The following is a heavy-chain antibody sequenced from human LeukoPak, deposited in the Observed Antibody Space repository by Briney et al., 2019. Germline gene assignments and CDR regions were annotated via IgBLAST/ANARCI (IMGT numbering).Heavy chain of an antibody. J-gene: IGHJ5*02. Sequence: ASVKVSCKASGYTFTNYAMNWVRQVPGQGLEWMGWIIPILGIANYAQKFQGRVTITADKSTSTAYMELSSLRSEDTAVYYCARVPVVVTAINSADWFDPWGQGTLVTVSS. CDR2: IIPILGIA. V-gene: IGHV1-69*10. CDR1: GYTFTNYA. D-gene: IGHD2-21*02. CDR3: ARVPVVVTAINSADWFDP.